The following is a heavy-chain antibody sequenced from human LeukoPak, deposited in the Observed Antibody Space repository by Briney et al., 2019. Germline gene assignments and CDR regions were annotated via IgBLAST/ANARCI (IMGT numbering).Heavy chain of an antibody. Sequence: SETLSLTCTVSGGSISSSSYYWGWIRQPPGKGLEWIGSIYYSGSTYYNPSLKSRVTISVDTSKNQFSLKLSSVTAADTAVYYCARQIRRGFLGSSGLDYWGQGTPVTVSS. V-gene: IGHV4-39*01. CDR3: ARQIRRGFLGSSGLDY. CDR2: IYYSGST. D-gene: IGHD3-3*01. CDR1: GGSISSSSYY. J-gene: IGHJ4*02.